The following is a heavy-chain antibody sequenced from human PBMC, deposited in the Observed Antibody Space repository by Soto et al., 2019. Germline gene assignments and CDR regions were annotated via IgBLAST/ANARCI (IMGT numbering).Heavy chain of an antibody. CDR2: INAGNGNT. V-gene: IGHV1-3*01. CDR3: ARLTTVTLYYYYGMDV. D-gene: IGHD4-17*01. CDR1: GYTFTSYA. Sequence: ASVKVSCKASGYTFTSYAMHWVRQAPGQRLEWMGWINAGNGNTKYSQKFQGRVTMTTDTSTSTAYMELRSLRSDDTAVYYCARLTTVTLYYYYGMDVWGQGTTVTVSS. J-gene: IGHJ6*02.